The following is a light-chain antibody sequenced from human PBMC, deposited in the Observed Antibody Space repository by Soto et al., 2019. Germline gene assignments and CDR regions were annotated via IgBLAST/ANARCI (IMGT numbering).Light chain of an antibody. J-gene: IGKJ5*01. CDR1: QSVSSY. V-gene: IGKV3-11*01. CDR3: QVRTNWSIA. Sequence: EIVLTQSPGILSLSPGERATLSCRASQSVSSYLAWYQQKPGQAPRLLIYDASNRATGIPARFSGTGSGTDFTLTINNLEPEDFAVYYCQVRTNWSIAFGRGTRLEIK. CDR2: DAS.